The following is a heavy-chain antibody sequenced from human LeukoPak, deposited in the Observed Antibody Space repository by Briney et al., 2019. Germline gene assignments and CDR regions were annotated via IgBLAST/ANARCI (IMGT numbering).Heavy chain of an antibody. D-gene: IGHD3-10*01. CDR1: GFTFSSYA. Sequence: PGGSLRLSCAASGFTFSSYAMSWVRQAPGKGLEWVSAISGSGGSTYYADSVKGRLTISRDNSKNTLYLQMNSLRAEDTAVYYCASEVLLWFGEFRETFDYWGQGTLVTVSS. CDR3: ASEVLLWFGEFRETFDY. CDR2: ISGSGGST. V-gene: IGHV3-23*01. J-gene: IGHJ4*02.